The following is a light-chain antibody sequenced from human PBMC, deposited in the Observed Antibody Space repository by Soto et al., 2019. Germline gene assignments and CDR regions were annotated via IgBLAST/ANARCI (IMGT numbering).Light chain of an antibody. J-gene: IGLJ3*02. Sequence: QSALTQPASVSGSPGQSITISCTGTSSDVGANNYVSWYQHYPGRAPKLIIYDVNNRPSGVSNRFSGSKSGNTASLTISGLQAEDEGDYYCSSYTSSSSWVFGGGTKVTVL. CDR2: DVN. CDR1: SSDVGANNY. CDR3: SSYTSSSSWV. V-gene: IGLV2-14*03.